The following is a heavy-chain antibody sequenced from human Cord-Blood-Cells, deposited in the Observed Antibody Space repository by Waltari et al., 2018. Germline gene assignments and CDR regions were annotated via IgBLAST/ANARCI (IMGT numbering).Heavy chain of an antibody. CDR1: GGSISSSSSD. D-gene: IGHD5-12*01. CDR3: ARRYSGYDYFDY. Sequence: QLQLQESGPGLVKPSETLSLTCTVSGGSISSSSSDWGWIRQPPGKGREWIGSIYYSGSTYYNPSLNSRVTISVDTSKNQFSLKLSSVTAADTAVYYCARRYSGYDYFDYWGQGTLVTVSS. V-gene: IGHV4-39*01. CDR2: IYYSGST. J-gene: IGHJ4*02.